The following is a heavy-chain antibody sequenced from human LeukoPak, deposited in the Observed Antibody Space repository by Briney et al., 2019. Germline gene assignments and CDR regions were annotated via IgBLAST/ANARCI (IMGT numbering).Heavy chain of an antibody. CDR3: AKGITIFGVAPMGFDY. D-gene: IGHD3-3*01. CDR1: GFSFSSYG. Sequence: GGSLRLSCAASGFSFSSYGMHWVRQAPPKGLHWGAFIRYDGSNKYYADSVKGRFTISRDNSKNTLYLQMNSLRAEDTAVYYCAKGITIFGVAPMGFDYWGQGTLVTVSS. V-gene: IGHV3-30*02. CDR2: IRYDGSNK. J-gene: IGHJ4*02.